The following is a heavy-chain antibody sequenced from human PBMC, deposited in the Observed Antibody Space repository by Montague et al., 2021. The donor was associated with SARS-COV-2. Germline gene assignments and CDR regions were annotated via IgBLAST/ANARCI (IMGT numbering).Heavy chain of an antibody. V-gene: IGHV4-59*08. Sequence: SETLSLTCTVLGGSNRNSDWNWTRLNPGQGPESNGYIRFNKGTSSHPSLKGRVTISIATSKNQFSLNLSSGSAADTAIYYCARHGLEGANTYYFGLDVWGQGTTVTVSS. CDR1: GGSNRNSD. D-gene: IGHD1-26*01. CDR3: ARHGLEGANTYYFGLDV. J-gene: IGHJ6*02. CDR2: IRFNKGT.